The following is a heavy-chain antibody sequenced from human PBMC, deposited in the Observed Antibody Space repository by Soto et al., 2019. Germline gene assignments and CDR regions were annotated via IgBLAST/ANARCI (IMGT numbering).Heavy chain of an antibody. D-gene: IGHD3-9*01. V-gene: IGHV4-34*01. Sequence: PSETLSLTCAVYGGSFSGYYWSWIRQPAGKGLEWMGEINHSGSTNYNPSLKSRVTISVDTSKNQFSLKLSPVTAADTAVYYCGRAAHNILIGYYRWENPYGMDVWGQGTTLTGSS. CDR2: INHSGST. CDR3: GRAAHNILIGYYRWENPYGMDV. J-gene: IGHJ6*02. CDR1: GGSFSGYY.